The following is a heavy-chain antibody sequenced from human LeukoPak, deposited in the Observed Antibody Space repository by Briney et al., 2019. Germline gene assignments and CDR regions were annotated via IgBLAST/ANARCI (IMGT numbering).Heavy chain of an antibody. Sequence: SETLSLTCAVYGGSFRGYYWSWIRQPPGKGLEWIGEINRSGSTNYNPSLKSRVTISLDTSMKKFSLKLNSVTAADTAVYYCASTERCSTTCPLDYWGQGSLVTVSS. CDR1: GGSFRGYY. V-gene: IGHV4-34*01. CDR3: ASTERCSTTCPLDY. CDR2: INRSGST. D-gene: IGHD2-2*01. J-gene: IGHJ4*02.